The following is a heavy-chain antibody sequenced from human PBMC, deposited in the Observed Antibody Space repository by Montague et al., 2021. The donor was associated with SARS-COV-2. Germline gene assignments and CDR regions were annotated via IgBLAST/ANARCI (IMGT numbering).Heavy chain of an antibody. CDR2: INWNGGDT. CDR1: GFTFTDYT. Sequence: SLRLSCAASGFTFTDYTMNWVRQVPGKGLEWVSGINWNGGDTGYADSVKGRFTISRDNAKNSLYLQMNSLRDEDIAFYYCARVKVGATIDYWGRGTLVTVSS. V-gene: IGHV3-20*04. J-gene: IGHJ4*02. CDR3: ARVKVGATIDY. D-gene: IGHD1-26*01.